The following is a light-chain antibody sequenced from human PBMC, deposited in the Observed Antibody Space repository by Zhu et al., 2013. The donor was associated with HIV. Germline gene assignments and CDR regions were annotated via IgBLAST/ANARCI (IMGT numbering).Light chain of an antibody. V-gene: IGKV1-5*03. J-gene: IGKJ2*01. CDR1: QSISTW. Sequence: DIQMTQSPSTLSASIGDRVTITCRASQSISTWLAWYQQKPGKPPRLLIYKASTLESGVPSRFSGSGSGTDFTLTISSLQPEDFATYYCQQSYSTPYTFGQGTKLEIK. CDR2: KAS. CDR3: QQSYSTPYT.